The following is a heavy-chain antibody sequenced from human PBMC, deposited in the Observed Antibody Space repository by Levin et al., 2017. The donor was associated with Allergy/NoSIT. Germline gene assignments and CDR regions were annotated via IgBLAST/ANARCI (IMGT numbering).Heavy chain of an antibody. CDR1: GYTFTTYG. CDR2: ISGHNRNP. D-gene: IGHD3-10*01. J-gene: IGHJ4*02. V-gene: IGHV1-18*01. CDR3: AREIYGSGSYYVFDY. Sequence: ASVKVSCKASGYTFTTYGISWVRQAPGQGLEWMGWISGHNRNPKYQHKFRGRVTMTTDTSTSTAYMELRSLRSDDTAVYYCAREIYGSGSYYVFDYWGQGTLVTVSS.